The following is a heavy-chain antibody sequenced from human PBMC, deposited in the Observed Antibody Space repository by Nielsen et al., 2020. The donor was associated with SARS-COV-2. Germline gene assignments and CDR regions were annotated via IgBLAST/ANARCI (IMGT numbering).Heavy chain of an antibody. D-gene: IGHD3-22*01. J-gene: IGHJ4*02. CDR1: GYSFTSYW. Sequence: KVSCKGSGYSFTSYWISWVCQMPGKGLEWMGRIDPSDSYTNYSPSFQGHVTISADKSISTAYLQWSSLKASDTAMYYCARPPDDCDSSGVDYWGQGTLVTVSS. CDR3: ARPPDDCDSSGVDY. V-gene: IGHV5-10-1*01. CDR2: IDPSDSYT.